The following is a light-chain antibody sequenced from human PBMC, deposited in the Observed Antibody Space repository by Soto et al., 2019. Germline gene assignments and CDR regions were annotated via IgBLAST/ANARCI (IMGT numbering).Light chain of an antibody. CDR1: SSDVGGYNY. V-gene: IGLV2-14*01. CDR2: EVS. J-gene: IGLJ2*01. Sequence: QSALTQPASVSGSPGQSITISCTGTSSDVGGYNYVSWYQQHPGKAPKLMIYEVSNRPSGVSNRFSGSKSGNTAYLTISGLQAEDEANYHCSSYTSSSSLVFGGGTKVTVL. CDR3: SSYTSSSSLV.